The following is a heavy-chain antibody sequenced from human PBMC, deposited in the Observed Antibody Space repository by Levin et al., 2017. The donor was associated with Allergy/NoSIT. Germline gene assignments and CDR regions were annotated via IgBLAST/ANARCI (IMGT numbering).Heavy chain of an antibody. D-gene: IGHD3-22*01. CDR3: ARDRDYDSSGYVSLPDY. CDR1: GGTFSSYA. V-gene: IGHV1-69*01. CDR2: IIPIFGTA. J-gene: IGHJ4*02. Sequence: PGESLKISCKASGGTFSSYAISWVRQAPGQGLEWMGGIIPIFGTANYAQKFQGRVTITADESTSTAYMELSSLRSEDTAVYYCARDRDYDSSGYVSLPDYWGQGTLVTVSS.